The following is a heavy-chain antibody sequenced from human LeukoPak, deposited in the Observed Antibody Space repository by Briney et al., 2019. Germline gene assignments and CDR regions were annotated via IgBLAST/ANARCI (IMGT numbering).Heavy chain of an antibody. CDR3: ASGSTLQYYDSSGYYLDY. V-gene: IGHV1-69*05. CDR2: IIPIFGTA. CDR1: GGTFSSYA. Sequence: ASVKVSCKASGGTFSSYAISWVRQAPGQGLEWMGRIIPIFGTANYAQKFQGRVTITTDESTSTAYMELSSLRSEDTAVYYCASGSTLQYYDSSGYYLDYWGQGTLVTVSS. D-gene: IGHD3-22*01. J-gene: IGHJ4*02.